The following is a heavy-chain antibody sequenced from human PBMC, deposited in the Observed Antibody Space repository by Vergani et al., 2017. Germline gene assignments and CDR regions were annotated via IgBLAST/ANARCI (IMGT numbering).Heavy chain of an antibody. J-gene: IGHJ4*02. Sequence: EVELVQSGPEMRKPGESLKISCKGSEYSFGNYWIGWVRQMPGKGLEWMAIIYPADSDTRYSPSFQGQVTISADKSISTAFLQWDSLKASATALYYCARHTTYTDSWGQGTLVTVSS. D-gene: IGHD1-1*01. V-gene: IGHV5-51*01. CDR1: EYSFGNYW. CDR3: ARHTTYTDS. CDR2: IYPADSDT.